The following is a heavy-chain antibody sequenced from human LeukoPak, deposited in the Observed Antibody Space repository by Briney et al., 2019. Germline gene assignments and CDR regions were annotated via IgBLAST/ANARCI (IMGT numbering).Heavy chain of an antibody. CDR1: GFTFSSYA. J-gene: IGHJ4*02. CDR3: ERRGILTGPLDY. D-gene: IGHD3-9*01. Sequence: GGSLRLSCAAAGFTFSSYAMSWVRQAPGKGLEWVSAISGSGGSTYYADSVKGRFTISRDNSKNTLYLQMHSLRAEDTDEYYCERRGILTGPLDYWGQGTLVTVSS. V-gene: IGHV3-23*01. CDR2: ISGSGGST.